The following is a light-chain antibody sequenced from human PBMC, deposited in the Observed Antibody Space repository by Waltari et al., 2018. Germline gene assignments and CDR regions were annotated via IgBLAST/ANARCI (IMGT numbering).Light chain of an antibody. CDR1: QAINNW. V-gene: IGKV1-5*03. J-gene: IGKJ1*01. CDR3: QQYKSYPVT. CDR2: KAS. Sequence: DIQMTQSPSTLSAAVGDRVTFTCRASQAINNWLAWYQQKPGKAPKVLIYKASILESGVSSRFSGSGSGTEFTLTINSLQADESATYYCQQYKSYPVTFGPGTKVDVK.